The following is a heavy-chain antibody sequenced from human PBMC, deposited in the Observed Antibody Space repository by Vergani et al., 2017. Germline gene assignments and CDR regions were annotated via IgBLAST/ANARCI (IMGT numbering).Heavy chain of an antibody. CDR1: GGSISSGGHY. Sequence: QVQLQESGPGLVKPSQTLSLTCTVSGGSISSGGHYWSWIRQHPGKGLEWIGYIYYSGSTYYNPSLKSRVTISVDTSKNQFSLKLSSVTAADTAVYYCARAHIVVVPAAYHWFDPWGQGTLVTVSS. D-gene: IGHD2-2*01. V-gene: IGHV4-31*03. J-gene: IGHJ5*02. CDR2: IYYSGST. CDR3: ARAHIVVVPAAYHWFDP.